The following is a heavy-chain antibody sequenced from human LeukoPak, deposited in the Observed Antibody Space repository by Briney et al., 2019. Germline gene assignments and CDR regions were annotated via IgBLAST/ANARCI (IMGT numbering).Heavy chain of an antibody. CDR3: ARVRCSGGSCYSPNDY. Sequence: SVKVSCKASGGTFSSYAISWMRQAPGQGLEWMGRIIPILGIANYAQKFQGRVTITADKSTSTAYMELSSLRSEDTAVYYCARVRCSGGSCYSPNDYWGQGTLVTVSS. CDR2: IIPILGIA. D-gene: IGHD2-15*01. CDR1: GGTFSSYA. V-gene: IGHV1-69*04. J-gene: IGHJ4*02.